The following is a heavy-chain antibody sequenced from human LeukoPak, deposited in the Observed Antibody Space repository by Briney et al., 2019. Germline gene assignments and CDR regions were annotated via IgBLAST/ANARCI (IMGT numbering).Heavy chain of an antibody. CDR1: GGTFSSYA. V-gene: IGHV1-69*01. J-gene: IGHJ4*02. CDR2: IVPIFETT. Sequence: SVKVSCKASGGTFSSYALSWVRQAPGQGLEWIGQIVPIFETTTYAQKFQGRVSITADESTSTAYMELSSLRSEDTAVYYCARAHTSFDYWGQGTLVTVSS. CDR3: ARAHTSFDY.